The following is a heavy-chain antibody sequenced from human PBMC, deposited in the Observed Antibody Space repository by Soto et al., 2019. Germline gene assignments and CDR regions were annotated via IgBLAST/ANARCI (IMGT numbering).Heavy chain of an antibody. J-gene: IGHJ4*02. V-gene: IGHV1-24*01. CDR3: ATGSYNWNDGGFDY. CDR2: FDPEDGET. CDR1: GYPLTELS. D-gene: IGHD1-1*01. Sequence: QVQLVQSGAEVKKPGASVRFSGKVSGYPLTELSLPWVRQPPGKGLEWMGGFDPEDGETIYAQKFQGRVTMTEDTSTDTAYMELSSLRSEDTAVYYCATGSYNWNDGGFDYWGQGTLVTVSS.